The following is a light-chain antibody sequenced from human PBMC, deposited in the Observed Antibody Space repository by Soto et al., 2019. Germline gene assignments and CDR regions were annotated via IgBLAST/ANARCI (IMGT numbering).Light chain of an antibody. Sequence: QSVLTQPPSASGTPGQRVTISCSGSSSNIGSNYVYWYQQLPGTAPKLLIYRNNQRPSGVPDRFSGSKSGTSASLAISGLRSDDEADYYCAAWDDSRSGYVFGTGTKLTVL. V-gene: IGLV1-47*01. CDR3: AAWDDSRSGYV. CDR1: SSNIGSNY. J-gene: IGLJ1*01. CDR2: RNN.